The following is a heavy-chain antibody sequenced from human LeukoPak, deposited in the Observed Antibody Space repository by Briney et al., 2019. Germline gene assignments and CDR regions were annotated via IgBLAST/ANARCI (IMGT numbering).Heavy chain of an antibody. Sequence: SVKVSCKASGGTFSSYAISWVRQAPGQGLEWMGRIIPIFGTANYAQKFQGRVTITTDESTSTAYMELSSLGSEDTAVYYCARDLGDSYYYDSSGPSGVWYFDYWGQGTLVTVSS. CDR1: GGTFSSYA. D-gene: IGHD3-22*01. CDR3: ARDLGDSYYYDSSGPSGVWYFDY. CDR2: IIPIFGTA. J-gene: IGHJ4*02. V-gene: IGHV1-69*05.